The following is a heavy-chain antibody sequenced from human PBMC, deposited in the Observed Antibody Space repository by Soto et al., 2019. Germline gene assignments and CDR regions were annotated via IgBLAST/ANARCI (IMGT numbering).Heavy chain of an antibody. J-gene: IGHJ5*02. D-gene: IGHD3-3*01. Sequence: PGGSLRLSCAASGFTFISYAMSWVRQAPGKGLEWVSAISGSGGSTYYADSVKGRFTISRDNSKNTLYLQMNSLRAEDTAVYYCAKEEYYDFWSGNNWFDPWGQGTLVTVSS. CDR1: GFTFISYA. CDR3: AKEEYYDFWSGNNWFDP. V-gene: IGHV3-23*01. CDR2: ISGSGGST.